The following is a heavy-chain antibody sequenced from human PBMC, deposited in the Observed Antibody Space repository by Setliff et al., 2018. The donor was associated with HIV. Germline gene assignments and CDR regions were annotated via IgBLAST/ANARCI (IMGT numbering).Heavy chain of an antibody. D-gene: IGHD3-3*01. V-gene: IGHV3-30*01. CDR1: GFIFSSYA. CDR3: ARGPYFSFWSGYFDIYGMDV. J-gene: IGHJ6*02. Sequence: GGSLRLSCAASGFIFSSYAMHWVRQAPGKGLEWVAVISYDGSNKYYADSVKGRFTISRDNSKNTLYLQMNSLRAEDTAVYYCARGPYFSFWSGYFDIYGMDVWGQGTAVTVSS. CDR2: ISYDGSNK.